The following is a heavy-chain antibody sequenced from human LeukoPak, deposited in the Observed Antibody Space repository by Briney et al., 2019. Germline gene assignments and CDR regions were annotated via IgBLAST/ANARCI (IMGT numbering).Heavy chain of an antibody. CDR2: ISSSSSTI. CDR1: GFTFSTYS. Sequence: GGSLRLSCAASGFTFSTYSLNWVRQAPGKGLEWISHISSSSSTIYYADSVKGRFTISRDNAKNSLYLQMNSLRAEDTAVYYCARVRRGFDYWGQGTLVTVSS. V-gene: IGHV3-48*04. J-gene: IGHJ4*02. CDR3: ARVRRGFDY.